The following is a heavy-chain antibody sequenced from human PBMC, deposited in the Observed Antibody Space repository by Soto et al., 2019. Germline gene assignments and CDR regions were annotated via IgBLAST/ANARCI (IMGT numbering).Heavy chain of an antibody. D-gene: IGHD6-13*01. CDR3: ATFLAAAVTFDY. Sequence: ASVKVSCKVSGYTLTELSMHWVRQAPGKGLEWMGGFDPEDGETIYAQKFQGRVTMTEDTSTGTAYMELCSLISEDSAVYYCATFLAAAVTFDYWGQRTLVTVSS. CDR2: FDPEDGET. CDR1: GYTLTELS. J-gene: IGHJ4*02. V-gene: IGHV1-24*01.